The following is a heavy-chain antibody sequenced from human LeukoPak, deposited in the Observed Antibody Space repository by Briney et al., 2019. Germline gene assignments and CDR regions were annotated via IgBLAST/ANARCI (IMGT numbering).Heavy chain of an antibody. D-gene: IGHD5-24*01. Sequence: PSETLSLTCTVSGGSISSRSYYWGWIRQPPGKGPEWIGSIYYSGSTKYNPSLKSRVTISVDTSKNQFSLKLSSVTAADTAVYYCARGARAGYNLEPFDYWGQGTLVTVSS. CDR2: IYYSGST. V-gene: IGHV4-39*07. CDR3: ARGARAGYNLEPFDY. CDR1: GGSISSRSYY. J-gene: IGHJ4*02.